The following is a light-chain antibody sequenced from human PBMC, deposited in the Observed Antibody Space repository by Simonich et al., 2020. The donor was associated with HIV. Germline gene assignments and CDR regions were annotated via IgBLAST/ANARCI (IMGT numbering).Light chain of an antibody. V-gene: IGKV1-9*01. Sequence: DIQLTQSPSFLSASVGDRVTITCRASQGISSYLAWYQQKPGKAPKLLFYAASTLQSGVPSRFSGSVSGTEFTLTVSSLQPEDFATYYCQQLNGYPYTFGQGTKLEIK. CDR3: QQLNGYPYT. CDR2: AAS. CDR1: QGISSY. J-gene: IGKJ2*01.